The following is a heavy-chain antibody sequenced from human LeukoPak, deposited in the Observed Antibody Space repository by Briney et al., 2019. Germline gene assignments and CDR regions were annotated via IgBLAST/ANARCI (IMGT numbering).Heavy chain of an antibody. CDR1: GFTFSSYG. J-gene: IGHJ4*02. CDR2: IRYDGSNK. CDR3: AKASAMIVVVSKHFDY. Sequence: GGSLRLSCAASGFTFSSYGMHWVRQAPGKGLEWVSFIRYDGSNKYYADSVKGRFTISRDNSKNTLYLQMNSLRAEDTAVYYCAKASAMIVVVSKHFDYWGQGTLDTVSS. V-gene: IGHV3-30*02. D-gene: IGHD3-22*01.